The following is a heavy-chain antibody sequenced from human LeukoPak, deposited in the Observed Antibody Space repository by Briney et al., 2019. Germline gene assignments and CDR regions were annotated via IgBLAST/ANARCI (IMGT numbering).Heavy chain of an antibody. J-gene: IGHJ4*02. Sequence: SETLSLTCTVSGGSISSSSYYWGWIRQPPGKGLEWIGSIYYSGSTYYNPSLKSRVTISVDTSKNQFSLKLSSVTAADTAVYYCGKEGKQWLSLDYWGQEPRVPVSS. CDR3: GKEGKQWLSLDY. V-gene: IGHV4-39*07. D-gene: IGHD6-19*01. CDR2: IYYSGST. CDR1: GGSISSSSYY.